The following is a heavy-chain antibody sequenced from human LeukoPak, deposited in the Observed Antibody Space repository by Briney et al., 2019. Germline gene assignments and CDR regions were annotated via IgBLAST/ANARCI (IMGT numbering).Heavy chain of an antibody. CDR3: ASFYCSGGSCYQYFSYYYMDV. CDR2: IYYSGST. J-gene: IGHJ6*03. D-gene: IGHD2-15*01. CDR1: GGSISSRSYY. Sequence: SETLSLTCTVSGGSISSRSYYWGWIRQPPGKGLEWIGSIYYSGSTYYNPSLQSRGTISVDTAKNQFSLKLNSVTAADTAVYYCASFYCSGGSCYQYFSYYYMDVWGKGTTVTISS. V-gene: IGHV4-39*01.